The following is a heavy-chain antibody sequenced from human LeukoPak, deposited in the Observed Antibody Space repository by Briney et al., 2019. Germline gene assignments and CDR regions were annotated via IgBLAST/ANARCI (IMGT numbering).Heavy chain of an antibody. Sequence: GGSLRLSCAASGFTFSSYAMSWVRQAPGKGLEWVSAISGSGGSTYYADSVKGRFTISRDNSKNTLYLQMSSLRAEDTAVYYCVKDRDYCSSTSCYGFDYWGQGTLVTVSS. D-gene: IGHD2-2*01. V-gene: IGHV3-23*01. J-gene: IGHJ4*02. CDR2: ISGSGGST. CDR3: VKDRDYCSSTSCYGFDY. CDR1: GFTFSSYA.